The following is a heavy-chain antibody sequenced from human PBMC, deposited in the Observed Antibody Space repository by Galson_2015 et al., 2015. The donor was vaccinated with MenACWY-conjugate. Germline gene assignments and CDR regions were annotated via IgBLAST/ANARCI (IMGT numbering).Heavy chain of an antibody. D-gene: IGHD2-15*01. Sequence: SLRLSCATSGLTFSNVWMSWVRQAPGKGLEWVARIKCRTDGGTTEYATPVKGRFTILRNDSTNTLHVQMNSLKIEDTAMYFCTRDRDVGGSRWWFDPWGQGTLVTVSS. CDR3: TRDRDVGGSRWWFDP. CDR2: IKCRTDGGTT. CDR1: GLTFSNVW. J-gene: IGHJ5*02. V-gene: IGHV3-15*01.